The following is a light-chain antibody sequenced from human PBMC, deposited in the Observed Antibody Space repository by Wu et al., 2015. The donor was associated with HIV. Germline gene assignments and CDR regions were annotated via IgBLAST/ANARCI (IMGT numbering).Light chain of an antibody. CDR2: DAS. CDR3: QQLNSFPLT. CDR1: QDISTY. J-gene: IGKJ5*01. V-gene: IGKV1-13*02. Sequence: AIQLTQSPSSLSASIGDRVNITCRASQDISTYLAWYQQTPGKAPRVLIYDASTLQSGVSSRFSGSGSGADFTLTISGLQREDFAVYLCQQLNSFPLTFGQGSRLEI.